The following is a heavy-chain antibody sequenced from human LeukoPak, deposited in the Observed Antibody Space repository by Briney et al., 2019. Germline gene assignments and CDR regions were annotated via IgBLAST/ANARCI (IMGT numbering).Heavy chain of an antibody. V-gene: IGHV3-15*01. CDR1: GFTFTNVW. D-gene: IGHD6-6*01. J-gene: IGHJ4*02. CDR3: TTDRAIAVRPLFDF. Sequence: GGSLRLSCAASGFTFTNVWMGWVRQAPGKGLEWVGRIKSKTDGGTTEYAAPVKGRFTISRDDSKNTLYLQMNSLKIEDTGVYYCTTDRAIAVRPLFDFWGQGTLVSVSS. CDR2: IKSKTDGGTT.